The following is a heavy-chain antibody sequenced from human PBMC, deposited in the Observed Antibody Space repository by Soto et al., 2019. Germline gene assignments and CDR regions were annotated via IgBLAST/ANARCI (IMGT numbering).Heavy chain of an antibody. D-gene: IGHD1-1*01. CDR2: IWYEGSNT. CDR1: GFFLRKFG. J-gene: IGHJ4*03. Sequence: EGSLRLSCVASGFFLRKFGMHWFRQSPCKVLKWVSVIWYEGSNTYQGQSVKGRFTMYRDISKNKLYLQMDRPSPEDTFVYYCAIAIAGKWQPFDYWGHGTLVNVS. V-gene: IGHV3-33*01. CDR3: AIAIAGKWQPFDY.